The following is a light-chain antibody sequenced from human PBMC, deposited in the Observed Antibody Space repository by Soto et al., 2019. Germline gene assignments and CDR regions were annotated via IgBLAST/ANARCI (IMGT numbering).Light chain of an antibody. CDR2: DAS. J-gene: IGKJ5*01. CDR3: QQRSSWPIT. CDR1: QSVSRY. V-gene: IGKV3-11*01. Sequence: EIVLTQSPATLSLSPGERSTLSCMASQSVSRYLAWYQQKPGQAPRLLIYDASNRATGIPARFSGSGSGTDFTLTISSLEPEDFAVYYCQQRSSWPITFGQGTRLETK.